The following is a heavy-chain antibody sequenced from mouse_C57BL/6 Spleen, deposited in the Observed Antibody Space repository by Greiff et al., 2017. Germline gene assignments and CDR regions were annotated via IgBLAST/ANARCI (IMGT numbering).Heavy chain of an antibody. V-gene: IGHV1-81*01. Sequence: VQLQQSGAELARSGASVKLSCKASGYTFTSYGISWVKQRTGQGLEWIGEIYPRSGNTYYNEKFKGKATLTADKSSSTAYMELRSLTSEDSAVYFCACYYYAYWGQGTLVTVSA. J-gene: IGHJ3*01. CDR2: IYPRSGNT. CDR1: GYTFTSYG. D-gene: IGHD1-1*01. CDR3: ACYYYAY.